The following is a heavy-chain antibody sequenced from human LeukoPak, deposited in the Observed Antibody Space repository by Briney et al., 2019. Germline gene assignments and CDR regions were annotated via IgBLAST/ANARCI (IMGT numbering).Heavy chain of an antibody. J-gene: IGHJ3*02. CDR3: TRVPGYSYGYETCDI. CDR1: GFTFGDYA. CDR2: IRSKTYGGTT. V-gene: IGHV3-49*03. Sequence: GGSLRLSCTASGFTFGDYAMSWFRQAPGKGLEWVGFIRSKTYGGTTEYVASVKGRFTISRDDSKSIAYLQMNSLKTEYTAVYYCTRVPGYSYGYETCDIWGQGTMVTVSS. D-gene: IGHD5-18*01.